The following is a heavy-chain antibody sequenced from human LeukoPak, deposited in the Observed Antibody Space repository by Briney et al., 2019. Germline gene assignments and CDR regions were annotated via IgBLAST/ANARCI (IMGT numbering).Heavy chain of an antibody. J-gene: IGHJ1*01. Sequence: GGSLRLSCAASGFIFSNYGMHWVRQALGEGLERVAVIWYDGSNAYYADSVKGRFTISRDDSKDTLYLQMNSLRAEDTAVYYCARELQMSGDPPHWGQGTLVTVSS. CDR1: GFIFSNYG. V-gene: IGHV3-33*01. CDR2: IWYDGSNA. CDR3: ARELQMSGDPPH. D-gene: IGHD4-17*01.